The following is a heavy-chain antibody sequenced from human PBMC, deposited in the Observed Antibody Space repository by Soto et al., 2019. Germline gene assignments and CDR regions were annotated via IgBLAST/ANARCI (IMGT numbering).Heavy chain of an antibody. V-gene: IGHV3-33*01. D-gene: IGHD4-4*01. Sequence: PGGSLSLSCAASGFTFSSYGMHWVRQAPGKGLEWVAVIWYDGSNKYYADSVKGRFTISRDNSKNTLYLQMNSLRAEDTAVYYCARELDSDSYFDYWGQGTLVTVSS. CDR1: GFTFSSYG. CDR2: IWYDGSNK. CDR3: ARELDSDSYFDY. J-gene: IGHJ4*02.